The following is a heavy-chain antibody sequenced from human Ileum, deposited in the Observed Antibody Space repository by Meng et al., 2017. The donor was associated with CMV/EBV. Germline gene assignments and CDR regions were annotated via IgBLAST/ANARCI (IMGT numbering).Heavy chain of an antibody. V-gene: IGHV3-23*01. CDR2: ISAGGDIA. D-gene: IGHD4-17*01. J-gene: IGHJ5*02. Sequence: GESLKISCAASGFSFSNYAMNWVRQAPGKGLEWVSTISAGGDIAYYADSVKGRFTISRDNSKNTLYLQMNSLRAEDTAKYFCAKVFTVTWYNFFDPWGQGTRVTGAS. CDR1: GFSFSNYA. CDR3: AKVFTVTWYNFFDP.